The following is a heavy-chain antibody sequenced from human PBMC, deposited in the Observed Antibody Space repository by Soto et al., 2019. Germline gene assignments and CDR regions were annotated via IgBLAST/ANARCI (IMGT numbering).Heavy chain of an antibody. V-gene: IGHV4-39*01. Sequence: QLQLQESGPGLVKPSETLSLTCTVSGGSISSSSYYWGWIRQPPGKGLEWIGSIYYSGSTYYNPSLKGRVTISVDTSKNQFSLKLSSVTAADTAVYYCASLITIFGVVKGEDINNNWFDPWGQGTLVTVSS. CDR1: GGSISSSSYY. D-gene: IGHD3-3*01. CDR2: IYYSGST. J-gene: IGHJ5*02. CDR3: ASLITIFGVVKGEDINNNWFDP.